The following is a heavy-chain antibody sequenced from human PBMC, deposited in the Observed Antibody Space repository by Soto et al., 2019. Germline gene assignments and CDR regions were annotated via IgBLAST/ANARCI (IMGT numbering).Heavy chain of an antibody. D-gene: IGHD5-18*01. CDR2: INPSGGST. J-gene: IGHJ4*02. CDR3: VTLQSGDSYDYYGYGAFHFDH. CDR1: GYRFTSYY. V-gene: IGHV1-46*01. Sequence: GXSVKLSCKASGYRFTSYYLHWVRQAPGQGPEWMGLINPSGGSTTYSQKFQGRVTMTRDTSTTTVYMELSALRSEDTAFYYCVTLQSGDSYDYYGYGAFHFDHWGQGTLVTVPS.